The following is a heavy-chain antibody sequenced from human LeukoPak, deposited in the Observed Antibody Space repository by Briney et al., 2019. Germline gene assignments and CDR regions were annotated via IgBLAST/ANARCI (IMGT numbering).Heavy chain of an antibody. Sequence: GGSLILSCAASGFTFSNYAMSWVRQAPGKGLEWVSTLSGSGITTYYADSVKGRFTISRDNSKNTLYLQMNSLRAEDTAVYYCAKGIYSSGWSYFDYWGHGTLVTVSS. D-gene: IGHD6-19*01. V-gene: IGHV3-23*01. CDR1: GFTFSNYA. J-gene: IGHJ4*01. CDR2: LSGSGITT. CDR3: AKGIYSSGWSYFDY.